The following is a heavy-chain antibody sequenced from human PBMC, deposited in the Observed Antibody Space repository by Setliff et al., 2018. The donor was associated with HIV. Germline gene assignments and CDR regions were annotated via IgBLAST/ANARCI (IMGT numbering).Heavy chain of an antibody. Sequence: SETLSLTCTVSGGSISNSRYYWSWIRQPPGKGLVWIGRIYYSGSTYYNPSLKSRVTISVDTSKNQSSLKLSSVTAADAAVYYCASRVYYYDNSGYLREEGFDPWGQGALVTVSS. D-gene: IGHD3-22*01. J-gene: IGHJ5*02. CDR1: GGSISNSRYY. CDR2: IYYSGST. V-gene: IGHV4-39*01. CDR3: ASRVYYYDNSGYLREEGFDP.